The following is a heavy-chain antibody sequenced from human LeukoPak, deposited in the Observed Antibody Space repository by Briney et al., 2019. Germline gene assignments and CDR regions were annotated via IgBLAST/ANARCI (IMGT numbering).Heavy chain of an antibody. CDR1: GGSISSGDYY. J-gene: IGHJ4*02. CDR2: IYYSGST. Sequence: PSETPSLTCTVSGGSISSGDYYWSWIRQPPGKGLEWIGYIYYSGSTYYNPSLKSRVTISVDTSKNQFSLKLSSVTAADTAVYYCASQEFDKRLEFDYWGQGTLVTVSS. D-gene: IGHD1-1*01. V-gene: IGHV4-30-4*01. CDR3: ASQEFDKRLEFDY.